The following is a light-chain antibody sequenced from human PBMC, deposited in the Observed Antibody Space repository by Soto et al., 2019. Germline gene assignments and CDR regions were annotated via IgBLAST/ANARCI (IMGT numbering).Light chain of an antibody. CDR2: AYS. V-gene: IGLV1-40*01. CDR3: GTWDSSLSAWV. J-gene: IGLJ3*02. CDR1: SSNIGAGYD. Sequence: QSVLTQPPSVSGAPGQRVTISCTGSSSNIGAGYDVHWYQQLPGTAPKLLIFAYSSRPSGVPDRFSGSKSGTSATLGITGLQTGDEADYYCGTWDSSLSAWVFGGGTKLTVL.